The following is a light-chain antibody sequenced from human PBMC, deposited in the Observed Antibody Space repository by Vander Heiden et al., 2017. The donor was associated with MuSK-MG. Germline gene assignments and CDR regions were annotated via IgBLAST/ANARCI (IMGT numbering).Light chain of an antibody. CDR3: QQYSSYPLT. V-gene: IGKV1-5*01. CDR1: QSISSW. CDR2: DSS. Sequence: DIQMTQSPSTLFASVGDRVTITCRASQSISSWLAWYQQKPGKAPKLLYYDSSSLESGVPSRFGGGGSGAVFTLTISSLQPDDFATYCCQQYSSYPLTFGGGTKVEIK. J-gene: IGKJ4*01.